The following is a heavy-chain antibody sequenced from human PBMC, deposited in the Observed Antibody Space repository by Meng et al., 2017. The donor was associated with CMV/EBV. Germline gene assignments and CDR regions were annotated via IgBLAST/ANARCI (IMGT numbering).Heavy chain of an antibody. J-gene: IGHJ5*02. CDR2: IYYSGST. D-gene: IGHD2-2*01. CDR1: GGSISSSSYY. V-gene: IGHV4-39*01. Sequence: SETLSLTCTVSGGSISSSSYYWGWIRQPPGKGPEWIGSIYYSGSTYYNPSLKSRVTISVDTSKNQFSLKLSSVTAADTAVYYCASYWYQLLEDNYNWFDPWGQGTLVTVSS. CDR3: ASYWYQLLEDNYNWFDP.